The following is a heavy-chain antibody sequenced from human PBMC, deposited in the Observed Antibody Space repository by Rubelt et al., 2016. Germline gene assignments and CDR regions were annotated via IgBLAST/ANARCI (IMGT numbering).Heavy chain of an antibody. Sequence: QVQLVESGGGVVQPGESLRLSCAASSFRFYDFGMHWVRQAPGKGLEWVANVWFDGKTRYYADFVKGRFTISRDNAKNALDLQMNSLGAGGTAVYYGARRDFGIRGIDYGGQGTLVTVCS. V-gene: IGHV3-33*03. J-gene: IGHJ4*02. CDR2: VWFDGKTR. CDR3: ARRDFGIRGIDY. D-gene: IGHD3-3*01. CDR1: SFRFYDFG.